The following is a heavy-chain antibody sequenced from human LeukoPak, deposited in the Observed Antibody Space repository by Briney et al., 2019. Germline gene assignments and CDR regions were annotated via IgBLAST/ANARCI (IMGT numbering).Heavy chain of an antibody. CDR1: GFTFSSYA. D-gene: IGHD6-13*01. Sequence: GGSLRLSCAASGFTFSSYAMSWVRQAPGKGLEWVSANSGSGGSTYYADSVKGRFTISRDNSKNTLYLQMNSLKAEDTAVYYCARDSSSSWYGGDDYWGQGTLVTVSS. V-gene: IGHV3-23*01. CDR3: ARDSSSSWYGGDDY. J-gene: IGHJ4*02. CDR2: NSGSGGST.